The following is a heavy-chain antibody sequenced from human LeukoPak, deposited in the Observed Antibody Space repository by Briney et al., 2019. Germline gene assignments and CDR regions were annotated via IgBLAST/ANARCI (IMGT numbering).Heavy chain of an antibody. CDR1: GGTFSSYA. Sequence: ASVKVSCKASGGTFSSYAISWVRQAPGQGLEWMGRIIPILGIANYAQKFQGRVTITADKSTSTAYMELSSLRSEDTAVYYCARAVGPSYYDSSGYYLFDYWGQGTLVTVSS. D-gene: IGHD3-22*01. CDR3: ARAVGPSYYDSSGYYLFDY. V-gene: IGHV1-69*04. CDR2: IIPILGIA. J-gene: IGHJ4*02.